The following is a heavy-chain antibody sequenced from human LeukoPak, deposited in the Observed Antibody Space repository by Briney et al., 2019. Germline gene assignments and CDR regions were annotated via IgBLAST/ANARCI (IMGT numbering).Heavy chain of an antibody. D-gene: IGHD5-12*01. V-gene: IGHV3-23*01. CDR1: GFTFSNYG. CDR2: ISGSGFST. J-gene: IGHJ4*02. Sequence: GSLRLSCAASGFTFSNYGMNWVRQAPGKGLEWVSGISGSGFSTYSADSVKGRFTISRDNSKNTLYLQMNSLRAEDTAIYYCARDTGSGYDYFSYYFDYWGQGTLVTVSS. CDR3: ARDTGSGYDYFSYYFDY.